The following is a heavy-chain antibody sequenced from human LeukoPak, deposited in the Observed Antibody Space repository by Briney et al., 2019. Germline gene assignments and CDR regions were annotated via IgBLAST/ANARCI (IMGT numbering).Heavy chain of an antibody. V-gene: IGHV3-48*01. D-gene: IGHD2-2*01. J-gene: IGHJ6*03. CDR2: ISSSSSAI. Sequence: GGSLRLSCAASGFTFSNYDMNWVRQAPGKGLEWVSYISSSSSAIYYADSVKGRFTISRDNSKNTLYLQMNSLRAEDTAVYYCAKDASWDYYYYMDVWGKGTTVTVSS. CDR1: GFTFSNYD. CDR3: AKDASWDYYYYMDV.